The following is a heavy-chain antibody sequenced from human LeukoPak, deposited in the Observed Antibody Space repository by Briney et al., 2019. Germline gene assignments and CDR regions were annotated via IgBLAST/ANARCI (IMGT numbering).Heavy chain of an antibody. CDR1: GFTFSTYW. J-gene: IGHJ4*02. D-gene: IGHD3-16*01. V-gene: IGHV3-7*03. Sequence: GGSLRLSCAASGFTFSTYWMSWVRQAPGKGLEWVANIKKDGSKKNYMDSVKGRFTISRDNAENSLYLQMNSLRAEDTAVYYCAREGVHGWGRRCLKAYGGQGTQVTVSS. CDR2: IKKDGSKK. CDR3: AREGVHGWGRRCLKAY.